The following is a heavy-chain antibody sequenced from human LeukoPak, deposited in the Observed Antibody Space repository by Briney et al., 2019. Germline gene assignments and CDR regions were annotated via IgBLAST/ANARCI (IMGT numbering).Heavy chain of an antibody. CDR3: ARRSKGTERYFDL. Sequence: SETLSLTCTVSGGSISSSSYYWGWIRQPPGKGLEWIGSIYYSGSTNYNPSLKSRVTISVDTSKNQFSLKLSSVTAADTAVYYCARRSKGTERYFDLWGRGTLVTVSS. J-gene: IGHJ2*01. CDR2: IYYSGST. D-gene: IGHD1-1*01. CDR1: GGSISSSSYY. V-gene: IGHV4-39*07.